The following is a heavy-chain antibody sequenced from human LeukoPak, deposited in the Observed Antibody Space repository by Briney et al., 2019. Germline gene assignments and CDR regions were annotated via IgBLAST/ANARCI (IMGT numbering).Heavy chain of an antibody. Sequence: GGSLRLSCAASGFTFSSYAMHWVRPAPGKGLEWLAVISYDGSNKYYADSVKRRSTFSKDNSNNTLYLQMNSLRAEDTAVYYCARVRSVTTSDYWGQGTLVTVSS. J-gene: IGHJ4*02. D-gene: IGHD4-11*01. CDR2: ISYDGSNK. CDR1: GFTFSSYA. V-gene: IGHV3-30*01. CDR3: ARVRSVTTSDY.